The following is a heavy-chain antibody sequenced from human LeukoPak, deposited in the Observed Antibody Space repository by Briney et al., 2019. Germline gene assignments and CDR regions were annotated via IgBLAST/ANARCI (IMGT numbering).Heavy chain of an antibody. CDR2: MNPNSGNT. J-gene: IGHJ4*02. CDR1: GYTFTSYD. V-gene: IGHV1-8*03. D-gene: IGHD3-3*01. CDR3: AVPEWLVDY. Sequence: GASVTVSSKASGYTFTSYDINWVGQATGQGLEWMGWMNPNSGNTGYAQKFEGRVTITRNTSISTAYMELSRLRSDDTAVYYCAVPEWLVDYWGQGTLVTVSS.